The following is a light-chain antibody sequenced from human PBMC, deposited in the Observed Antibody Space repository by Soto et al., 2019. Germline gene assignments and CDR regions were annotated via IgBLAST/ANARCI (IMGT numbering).Light chain of an antibody. J-gene: IGLJ3*02. V-gene: IGLV4-69*01. CDR1: SGHSSYA. CDR2: LNSDGSH. Sequence: QLVLTQSPSASASLGASVKLTCTLSSGHSSYAIAWHQQQPEKGPRYLMKLNSDGSHSKGDGIPDRFSGSSSGAERYLTISSLQSEDEADYYCQTWGTGIQVFGGGTQLTVL. CDR3: QTWGTGIQV.